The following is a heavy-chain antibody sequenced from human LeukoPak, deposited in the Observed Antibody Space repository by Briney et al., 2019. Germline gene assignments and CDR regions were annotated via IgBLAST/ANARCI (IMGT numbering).Heavy chain of an antibody. Sequence: SETPSLTCTVSGGSISSSSYYWGWIRQPPGKGLEWIGSIYYSGSTYYNPSLKSRVTISVDTSKNQFSLKLSSVTAADTAVYYCARRPLYSSGWTRGPFDYWGQGTLVTVSS. CDR3: ARRPLYSSGWTRGPFDY. V-gene: IGHV4-39*01. D-gene: IGHD6-19*01. J-gene: IGHJ4*02. CDR2: IYYSGST. CDR1: GGSISSSSYY.